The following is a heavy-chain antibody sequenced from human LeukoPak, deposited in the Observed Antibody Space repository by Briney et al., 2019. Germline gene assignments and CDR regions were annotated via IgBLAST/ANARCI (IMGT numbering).Heavy chain of an antibody. V-gene: IGHV3-7*01. J-gene: IGHJ4*02. CDR3: ARGSRSYYYDSSGYLIDY. CDR1: GFTFSSYW. CDR2: IKQDGSEK. D-gene: IGHD3-22*01. Sequence: GGSLRLSCAASGFTFSSYWMSWVRQAPGKGLEWVANIKQDGSEKYYVDSVKGRFTISRDNAKNSLYLQVNSLRAEDTAVYYCARGSRSYYYDSSGYLIDYWGQGTLVTVSS.